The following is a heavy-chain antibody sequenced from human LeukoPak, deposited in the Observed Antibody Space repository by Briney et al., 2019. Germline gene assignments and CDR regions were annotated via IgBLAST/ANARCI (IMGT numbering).Heavy chain of an antibody. J-gene: IGHJ6*03. V-gene: IGHV3-30*02. CDR3: VRARIQLWPYYYMDV. Sequence: QPGGSLRLSCAASGFTFGSYGMHWVRQAPGKGLEWVTFIRSDGSNKYYADSVKGRFTISRDNSKNTLYLQMNSLRAEDTAVYYCVRARIQLWPYYYMDVWGKGTTVTVSS. CDR2: IRSDGSNK. D-gene: IGHD5-18*01. CDR1: GFTFGSYG.